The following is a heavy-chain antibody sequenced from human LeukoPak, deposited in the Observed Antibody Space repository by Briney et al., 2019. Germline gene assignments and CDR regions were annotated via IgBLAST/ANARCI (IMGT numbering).Heavy chain of an antibody. CDR1: GFAFSSYW. V-gene: IGHV3-74*01. CDR3: ARSNQADDY. Sequence: GGSLRLSCAASGFAFSSYWMHWVRQVPGKGLVWVSRINPGGSSTAYADSVKGRFTISRDDAKNTLYLQMNSLRAEDTAVYYCARSNQADDYWGQGTLVTVSS. J-gene: IGHJ4*02. CDR2: INPGGSST. D-gene: IGHD4-11*01.